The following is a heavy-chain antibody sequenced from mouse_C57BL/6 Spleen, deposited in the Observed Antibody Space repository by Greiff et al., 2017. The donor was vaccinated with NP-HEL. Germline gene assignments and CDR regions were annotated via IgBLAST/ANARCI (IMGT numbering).Heavy chain of an antibody. D-gene: IGHD2-5*01. CDR3: ASGYSNYERAMDY. Sequence: QVQLQQPGAELVKPGASVKLSCKASGYTFTSYWMQWVKQRPGQGLEWIGEIDPSDSYTNYNQKFKGKATLTVDTSSSTAYMQLSSLTSEDSAVYYCASGYSNYERAMDYWGQGTSVTVSS. CDR2: IDPSDSYT. V-gene: IGHV1-50*01. CDR1: GYTFTSYW. J-gene: IGHJ4*01.